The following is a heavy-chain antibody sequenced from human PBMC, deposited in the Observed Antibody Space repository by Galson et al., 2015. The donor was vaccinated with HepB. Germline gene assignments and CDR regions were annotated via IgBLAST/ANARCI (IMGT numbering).Heavy chain of an antibody. D-gene: IGHD3-3*01. CDR3: ARDLLGLGGFWSGSPFDY. V-gene: IGHV3-21*01. J-gene: IGHJ4*02. CDR1: GFTFSSYN. Sequence: SLRLSCAASGFTFSSYNMNWVRQAPGKGLEWVSSISSSSSYTFYADSVKGRFTISRDNAKNSLYLQMNSLRAEDTAVYYCARDLLGLGGFWSGSPFDYWGQGTLVTVSS. CDR2: ISSSSSYT.